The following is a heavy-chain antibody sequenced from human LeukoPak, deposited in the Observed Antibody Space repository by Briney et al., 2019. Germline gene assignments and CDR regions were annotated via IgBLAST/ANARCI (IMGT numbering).Heavy chain of an antibody. V-gene: IGHV1-8*01. D-gene: IGHD1-26*01. CDR3: ASSQEWELPFDY. CDR1: GYTFTNYD. J-gene: IGHJ4*02. Sequence: ASVKVSCKASGYTFTNYDIKWVRQATGQGLEWMGWMNPNSGNTSYAQKFQGRVTITRDTSASTAYMELSSLRSEDTAVYYCASSQEWELPFDYWGQGTLVTVSS. CDR2: MNPNSGNT.